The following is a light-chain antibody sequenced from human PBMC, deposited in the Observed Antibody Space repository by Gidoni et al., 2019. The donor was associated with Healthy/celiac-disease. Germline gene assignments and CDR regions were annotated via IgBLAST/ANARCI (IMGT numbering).Light chain of an antibody. Sequence: DSQMTQSPSSLSASVGDRVTIACRASQGSSNYLAWYQQKPWKVPKLLIYAASTLQSGVPSRFSGGGSWTDFTLTISSLQPEDVATYYCQKYNSAPWTFGQGTKVEIK. CDR3: QKYNSAPWT. V-gene: IGKV1-27*01. CDR1: QGSSNY. CDR2: AAS. J-gene: IGKJ1*01.